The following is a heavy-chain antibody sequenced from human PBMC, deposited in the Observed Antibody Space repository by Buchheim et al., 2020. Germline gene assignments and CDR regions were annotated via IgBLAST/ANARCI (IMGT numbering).Heavy chain of an antibody. D-gene: IGHD3-3*01. CDR3: AKEEYYDFWSGYYFDY. V-gene: IGHV3-30*18. CDR2: ISYDGSNK. CDR1: GFTFSSYW. Sequence: VQLVESGGGLVQPGGSLRLSCAASGFTFSSYWMSWVRQAPGKGLEWVAVISYDGSNKYYADSVKGRFTISRDNSKKTLYLQMNSLRAEDTAVYYCAKEEYYDFWSGYYFDYWGQGTL. J-gene: IGHJ4*02.